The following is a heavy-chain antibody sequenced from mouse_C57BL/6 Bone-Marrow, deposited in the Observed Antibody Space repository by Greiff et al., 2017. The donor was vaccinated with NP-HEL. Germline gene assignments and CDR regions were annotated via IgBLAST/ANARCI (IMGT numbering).Heavy chain of an antibody. CDR2: IYPGNSDT. CDR3: TRRAGPYAMDY. V-gene: IGHV1-5*01. Sequence: EVQLQQSGTVLARPGASVKMSCKTSGYTFTSYWMHWVKQRPGQGLEWIGAIYPGNSDTSYNQKFKGKAKLTAVTSASTAYMELSSLTNEDSAVYYCTRRAGPYAMDYWAQGTSVTVSS. CDR1: GYTFTSYW. D-gene: IGHD3-1*01. J-gene: IGHJ4*01.